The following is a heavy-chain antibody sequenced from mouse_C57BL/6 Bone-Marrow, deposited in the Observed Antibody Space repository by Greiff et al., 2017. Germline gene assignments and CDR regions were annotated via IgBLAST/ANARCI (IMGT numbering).Heavy chain of an antibody. J-gene: IGHJ2*01. CDR3: ARYYGSTYFDY. CDR2: INPYNGDT. CDR1: GYSFTGYF. D-gene: IGHD1-1*01. V-gene: IGHV1-20*01. Sequence: EVQRVESGPELVKPGDSVKISCKASGYSFTGYFMNWVMQSYGKSLEWIGRINPYNGDTFYNQKFKGKATLTVDKSSSTAHMELRSLTSEDSAVYYCARYYGSTYFDYWGQGTTLTVSS.